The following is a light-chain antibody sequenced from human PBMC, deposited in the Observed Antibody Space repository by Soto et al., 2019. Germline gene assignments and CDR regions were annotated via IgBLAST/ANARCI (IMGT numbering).Light chain of an antibody. J-gene: IGLJ2*01. Sequence: QSALTQPASVSGSPGQSITISCTGTSSDVGGYNYVSWYQQHPGKAPKLMIYDDSNRPSGVSNRFSGSKSGNTASLTISGLQAEDEADYYCCSYTSSSTRVFGGGTKLTVL. CDR3: CSYTSSSTRV. CDR2: DDS. CDR1: SSDVGGYNY. V-gene: IGLV2-14*01.